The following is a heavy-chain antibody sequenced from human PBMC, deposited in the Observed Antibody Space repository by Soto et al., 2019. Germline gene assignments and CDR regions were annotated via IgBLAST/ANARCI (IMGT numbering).Heavy chain of an antibody. CDR3: ARYSSGWYEGYFDY. J-gene: IGHJ4*02. Sequence: SETLSLTCAVSGGSISSSNWWSWVRQPPGKGLEWIGEIYHSGSTNYNPSLKSRVTISVDKSKNQFSLKLSSVTAADTAVYYCARYSSGWYEGYFDYWGQGTLVTVSS. CDR1: GGSISSSNW. D-gene: IGHD6-19*01. V-gene: IGHV4-4*02. CDR2: IYHSGST.